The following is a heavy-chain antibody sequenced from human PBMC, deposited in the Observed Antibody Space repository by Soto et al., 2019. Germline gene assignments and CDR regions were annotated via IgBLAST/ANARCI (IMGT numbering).Heavy chain of an antibody. D-gene: IGHD2-21*02. J-gene: IGHJ6*02. CDR3: ARAYCGGDCYLYYYYGMDV. CDR1: GGTFSSYA. Sequence: QVQLVQSGAEVKKPGSSVKVSCKASGGTFSSYAISWVRQAPGQGLEWMGGIIPIFGTANYAQKFQGRVTINADESTSLAYMELSSLRSEDTAVYYCARAYCGGDCYLYYYYGMDVWGQGTTVTGSS. V-gene: IGHV1-69*01. CDR2: IIPIFGTA.